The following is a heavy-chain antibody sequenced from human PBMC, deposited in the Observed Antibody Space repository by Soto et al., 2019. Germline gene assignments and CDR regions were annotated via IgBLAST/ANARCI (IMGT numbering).Heavy chain of an antibody. J-gene: IGHJ4*02. D-gene: IGHD3-22*01. Sequence: QVQLVQSGAEVKKPGASVKVSCKASGYTFTTYGISWVRQAPGQGLEWLGWISAGNGNTNYAQKLQGRVTMTTDTSTSTAYMELRSMRSDDTAMYYCARARGDSSGYYIVYWGQGTLVTVSS. CDR2: ISAGNGNT. CDR3: ARARGDSSGYYIVY. CDR1: GYTFTTYG. V-gene: IGHV1-18*01.